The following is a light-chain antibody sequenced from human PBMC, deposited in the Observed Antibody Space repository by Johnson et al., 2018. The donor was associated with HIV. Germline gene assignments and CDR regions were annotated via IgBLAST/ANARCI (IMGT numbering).Light chain of an antibody. V-gene: IGLV1-47*01. CDR3: ATWDDSLNGYV. CDR2: QTN. CDR1: TSNIRNNY. J-gene: IGLJ1*01. Sequence: QAVLTQPPSVSAAPGQKVTISCSGSTSNIRNNYVSWYQLFPGTAPTLLIYQTNKRPSGVPDRFSASKSGTSASLAISGLPSEDEADYYCATWDDSLNGYVFGTGTKVTVL.